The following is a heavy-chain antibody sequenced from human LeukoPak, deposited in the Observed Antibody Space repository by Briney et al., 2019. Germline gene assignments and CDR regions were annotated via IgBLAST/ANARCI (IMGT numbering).Heavy chain of an antibody. CDR1: GFTFSYYS. CDR2: ISD. J-gene: IGHJ4*02. CDR3: ARDRGVYSRTLED. V-gene: IGHV3-48*01. Sequence: GGSLRLSCAASGFTFSYYSMNWVRQAPGKGLEWVSYISDNYADSVKGRFTISRDNAKNSLYLQMNSLRAEDTAVYYCARDRGVYSRTLEDWGQGTLVTVSS. D-gene: IGHD6-13*01.